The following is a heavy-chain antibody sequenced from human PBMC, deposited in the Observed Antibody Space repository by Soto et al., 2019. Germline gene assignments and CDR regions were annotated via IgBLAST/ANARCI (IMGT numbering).Heavy chain of an antibody. D-gene: IGHD6-13*01. CDR3: ARDRGEYTSSWFWYFSH. CDR2: LNIAGTI. V-gene: IGHV4-4*07. J-gene: IGHJ2*01. CDR1: AASISSFN. Sequence: PSETLSLTCSVSAASISSFNWNWVRQPAGKGPEWVGRLNIAGTINYNPSLKSRITMSMDTSKNQISLHLRSVTAADTAIYYCARDRGEYTSSWFWYFSHWGHGTLVTVSS.